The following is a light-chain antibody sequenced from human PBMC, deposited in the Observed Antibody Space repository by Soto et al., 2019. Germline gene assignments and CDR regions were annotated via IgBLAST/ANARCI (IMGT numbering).Light chain of an antibody. CDR3: MQALQTRLT. J-gene: IGKJ4*01. Sequence: DIVMTQSPLSLPVTPGEPASISCRSSQSLLHSNGYNYLDWYLQKPGQSPQLLIYLGSNRASGVPDRFSGSGSGTDFTLKISRVEAEYVGVYYCMQALQTRLTFGRGTKVEIK. CDR1: QSLLHSNGYNY. V-gene: IGKV2-28*01. CDR2: LGS.